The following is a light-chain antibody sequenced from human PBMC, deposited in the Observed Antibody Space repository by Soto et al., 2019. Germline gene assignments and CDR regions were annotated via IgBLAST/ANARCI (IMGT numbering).Light chain of an antibody. CDR3: HQRQRWPRT. J-gene: IGKJ1*01. CDR1: QGIGDP. V-gene: IGKV3-11*01. CDR2: EAS. Sequence: EIVSTQYPGTTSLSPGGGVALSCRASQGIGDPLAWYQHKPGQAPRLLIYEASNRAAGVPGRFSGSGSGTDFTLTITRLEPEDFAFYYCHQRQRWPRTFGQGTKVDIK.